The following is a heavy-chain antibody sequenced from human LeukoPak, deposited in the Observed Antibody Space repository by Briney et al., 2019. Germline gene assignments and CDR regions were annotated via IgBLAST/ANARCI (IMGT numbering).Heavy chain of an antibody. Sequence: SETLSLTCAVSGGSISSSNWWSWVRQPPGKGLEWIGEIYHSGSTNYNPSLKSRVTISVDKSKNQFSLKLSSVTAADTAVYYCARAVTGDHLNWFDPWGQGTLVTVSS. D-gene: IGHD7-27*01. CDR1: GGSISSSNW. J-gene: IGHJ5*02. CDR3: ARAVTGDHLNWFDP. CDR2: IYHSGST. V-gene: IGHV4-4*02.